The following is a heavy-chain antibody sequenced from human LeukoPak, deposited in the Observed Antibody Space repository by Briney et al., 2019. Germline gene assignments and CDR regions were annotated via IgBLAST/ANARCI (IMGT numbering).Heavy chain of an antibody. V-gene: IGHV1-2*02. CDR3: ARDSRNSGWYEHDY. D-gene: IGHD6-19*01. CDR2: INPNSGGT. Sequence: GASVKVSCKASGYTFTGYYMHWVRQAPGQGLEWMGWINPNSGGTNYAQKFQGRVTMTRDTSISTAYMELSRLRSDDTAVYYCARDSRNSGWYEHDYWGQGTLVTVSS. J-gene: IGHJ4*02. CDR1: GYTFTGYY.